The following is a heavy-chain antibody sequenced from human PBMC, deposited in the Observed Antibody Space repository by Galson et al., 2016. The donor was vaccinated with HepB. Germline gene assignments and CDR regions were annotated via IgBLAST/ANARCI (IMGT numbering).Heavy chain of an antibody. CDR1: GFRVSAHH. D-gene: IGHD4-23*01. CDR3: VGYGGNSV. J-gene: IGHJ4*02. Sequence: LRLSCAVSGFRVSAHHVGWFRQAPGNGLECVSVLYGGGGTYHTDSVKGRFSVSRDNSKNIVYLQMNSLRADATAVYYCVGYGGNSVWGQGTLVTVSS. CDR2: LYGGGGT. V-gene: IGHV3-53*01.